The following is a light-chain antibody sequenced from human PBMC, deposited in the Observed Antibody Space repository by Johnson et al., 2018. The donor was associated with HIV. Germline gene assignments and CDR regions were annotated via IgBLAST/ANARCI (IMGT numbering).Light chain of an antibody. CDR3: GTWDNSLSAGV. CDR2: DNH. CDR1: SFNIGNNY. V-gene: IGLV1-51*01. J-gene: IGLJ1*01. Sequence: QSVLTQPPSVSAAPGQKVTIPCSGSSFNIGNNYASWYQQVPGTAPKLLIYDNHKRPSGIPDLFSGSKSGTSATLGITGLQTGDEADYYCGTWDNSLSAGVFGTGTKVTVL.